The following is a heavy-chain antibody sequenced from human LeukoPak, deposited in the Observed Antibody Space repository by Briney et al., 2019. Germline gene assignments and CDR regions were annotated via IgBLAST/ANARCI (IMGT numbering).Heavy chain of an antibody. CDR2: INHSGST. D-gene: IGHD5-18*01. V-gene: IGHV4-34*01. Sequence: SETLSLTCAVYGGSFSGYYWSWIRQPPGKGLEWIGEINHSGSTNYNPSLKSRVTISVDTSKNQFSLKLSSVTAADTAAYYCARSHSYGYSDAFDIWGQGTMVTVSS. J-gene: IGHJ3*02. CDR1: GGSFSGYY. CDR3: ARSHSYGYSDAFDI.